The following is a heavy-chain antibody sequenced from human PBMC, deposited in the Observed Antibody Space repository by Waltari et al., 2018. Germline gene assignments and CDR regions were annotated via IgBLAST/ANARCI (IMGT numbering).Heavy chain of an antibody. CDR2: IRYDGSNK. CDR1: GLPFSNSG. Sequence: QVQLVESGGGVVQPGGSLSLSCAASGLPFSNSGIDWVLQAPGKGLEWGAFIRYDGSNKYYADSVKGRFTISRDNSKNTLYLQLNSLRAEDTAVYYCAKDREGVAAAGTDYWGQGTLVTVSS. D-gene: IGHD6-13*01. CDR3: AKDREGVAAAGTDY. V-gene: IGHV3-30*02. J-gene: IGHJ4*02.